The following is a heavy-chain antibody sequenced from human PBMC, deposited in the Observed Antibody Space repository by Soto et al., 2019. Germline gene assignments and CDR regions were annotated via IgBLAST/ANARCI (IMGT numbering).Heavy chain of an antibody. J-gene: IGHJ5*02. D-gene: IGHD6-13*01. CDR3: ARGRVAAAGTPWFDP. V-gene: IGHV3-53*04. CDR1: GFTVSSNY. CDR2: IYSGGST. Sequence: EVQLVESGGGLVQPGGSLRLSCAASGFTVSSNYMSRVRQAPGKGLEWVSVIYSGGSTYYADSVKGRFTISRHNSKNTLDLQMNSQRAEDTAVYYCARGRVAAAGTPWFDPWGQGTLVTVSS.